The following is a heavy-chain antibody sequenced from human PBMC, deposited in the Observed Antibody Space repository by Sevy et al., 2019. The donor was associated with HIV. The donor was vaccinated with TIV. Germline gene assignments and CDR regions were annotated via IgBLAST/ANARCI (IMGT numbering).Heavy chain of an antibody. CDR3: SRVAVEYCTNDCYHRFDH. D-gene: IGHD2-8*01. V-gene: IGHV3-30*04. Sequence: GGSLRLSCVASGFTFPIYSVVWVRRAPGKGLEWLTLISYDGNNRYYADSVKVRFTISRDNSNNILYLQMTSLRVEDTALYFWSRVAVEYCTNDCYHRFDHWGLGTLVTVSS. J-gene: IGHJ4*02. CDR1: GFTFPIYS. CDR2: ISYDGNNR.